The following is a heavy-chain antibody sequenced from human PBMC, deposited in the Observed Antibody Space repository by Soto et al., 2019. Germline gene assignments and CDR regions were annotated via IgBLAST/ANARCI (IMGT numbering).Heavy chain of an antibody. CDR3: ARTTYSSSWSRGDY. J-gene: IGHJ4*02. V-gene: IGHV4-34*01. CDR2: INHSGST. Sequence: QVQLQQWGAGLLKPSETLSLTCAVYGGSFSGYYWNWIRQPPGKGLEWIGEINHSGSTNYKPSLKSRVTISVDKSKNQFSLKLSSVTAADTAVYYCARTTYSSSWSRGDYWGQGTLVTVSS. D-gene: IGHD6-13*01. CDR1: GGSFSGYY.